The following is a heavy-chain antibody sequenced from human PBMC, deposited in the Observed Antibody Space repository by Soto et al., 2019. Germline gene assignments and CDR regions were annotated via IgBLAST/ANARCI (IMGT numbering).Heavy chain of an antibody. D-gene: IGHD2-2*01. CDR2: INPNSGGT. J-gene: IGHJ6*02. CDR3: ARDLREACSTRGGMDV. Sequence: QVQLVQSGAEVKKPGASVKVSCKAPGYTFTGYYMHWVRQAPGQGLEWMGWINPNSGGTNYAQKFQGWVTMTRDTSISTAYMALSTLRSDDTAVYYCARDLREACSTRGGMDVWGQGTTVTVSS. CDR1: GYTFTGYY. V-gene: IGHV1-2*04.